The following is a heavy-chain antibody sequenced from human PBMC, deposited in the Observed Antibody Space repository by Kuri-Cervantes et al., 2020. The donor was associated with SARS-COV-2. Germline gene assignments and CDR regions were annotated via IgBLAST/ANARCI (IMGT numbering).Heavy chain of an antibody. D-gene: IGHD6-6*01. V-gene: IGHV4-59*08. J-gene: IGHJ4*02. CDR3: ARQGGYSSSSLDY. Sequence: SETLSLTCTVSGGSISSYYWSWIRQPPGQGLEWLGYIYYSGSTKYNPSLESRVTISLDTSRNQFSLKLSSVTAADSAVYYCARQGGYSSSSLDYWGQGTLVTVSS. CDR2: IYYSGST. CDR1: GGSISSYY.